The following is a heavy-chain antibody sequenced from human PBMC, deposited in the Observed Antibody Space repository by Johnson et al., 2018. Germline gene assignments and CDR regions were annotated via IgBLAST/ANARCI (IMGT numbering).Heavy chain of an antibody. J-gene: IGHJ6*03. V-gene: IGHV3-23*01. D-gene: IGHD3-22*01. CDR3: ARDLNYYDTDQDYSYMDV. CDR1: GFTLSSYA. CDR2: ISGRGGST. Sequence: EVQLLESGGGLVQPGGSLRLSCAASGFTLSSYAMSWVRQAPGKGLDWVSGISGRGGSTYYADSVKGRFTISRDKSKSPRYLQMNSLRAEDAAGYYCARDLNYYDTDQDYSYMDVWGKGTKVTVAS.